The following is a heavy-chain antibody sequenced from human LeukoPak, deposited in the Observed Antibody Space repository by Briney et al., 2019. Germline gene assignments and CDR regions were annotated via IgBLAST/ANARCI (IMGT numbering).Heavy chain of an antibody. V-gene: IGHV3-30-3*01. J-gene: IGHJ5*02. CDR2: ISYDGSNK. CDR3: AKGGVAVAGWFDP. CDR1: GFTFSSYA. Sequence: PGRSLRLSCAASGFTFSSYAMHWVRQAPGKGLEWVAVISYDGSNKYYADSVRGRFTISRDNSKNTLYLQMNSLRAEDTAVYYCAKGGVAVAGWFDPWGQGTLVTVSS. D-gene: IGHD6-19*01.